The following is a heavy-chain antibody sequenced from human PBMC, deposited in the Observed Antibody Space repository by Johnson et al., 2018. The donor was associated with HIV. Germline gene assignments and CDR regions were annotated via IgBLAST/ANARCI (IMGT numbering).Heavy chain of an antibody. CDR2: ISYDGSNK. Sequence: QVQLVESGGGVVQPGGSLRLSCAASGFTFNPYGIHWVRQAPGKGLEWVAVISYDGSNKYYADSVKGRFTISRDNSKNTLYLQMNSLRAEDTAVYYCAKDMRQWELLDAFDIWGQGTMVTVSS. CDR3: AKDMRQWELLDAFDI. V-gene: IGHV3-30*18. J-gene: IGHJ3*02. CDR1: GFTFNPYG. D-gene: IGHD1-26*01.